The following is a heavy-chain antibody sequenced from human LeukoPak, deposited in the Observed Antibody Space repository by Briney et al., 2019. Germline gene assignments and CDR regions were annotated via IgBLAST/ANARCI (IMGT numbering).Heavy chain of an antibody. V-gene: IGHV4-59*01. CDR1: GGSISGNY. CDR3: ARDQIADYGGNSGHAFDI. D-gene: IGHD4-23*01. Sequence: SETLSLTCTVSGGSISGNYWSWIRQPPGKGLEWIGYIYYSGSTNYNPSLKSRVTISVDTSKNQFSLKLSSVTAADTAVYYCARDQIADYGGNSGHAFDIWGQGTMVTVSS. J-gene: IGHJ3*02. CDR2: IYYSGST.